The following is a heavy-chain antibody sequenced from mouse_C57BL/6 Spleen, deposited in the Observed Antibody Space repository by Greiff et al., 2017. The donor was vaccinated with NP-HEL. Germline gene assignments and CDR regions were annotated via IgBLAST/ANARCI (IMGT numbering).Heavy chain of an antibody. D-gene: IGHD2-5*01. V-gene: IGHV1-9*01. CDR1: GYTFTGYW. CDR2: ILPGSGST. Sequence: VQLQQSGAVLMKPGASVKLSCKATGYTFTGYWIEWVKQRPGHGLEWIGEILPGSGSTNYNEKFKGKSTFTADTYSNTAYMQLSSLTTEDSAIYYCARLRTYYSNYGFLYYVDYWGQGTTLTVAS. J-gene: IGHJ2*01. CDR3: ARLRTYYSNYGFLYYVDY.